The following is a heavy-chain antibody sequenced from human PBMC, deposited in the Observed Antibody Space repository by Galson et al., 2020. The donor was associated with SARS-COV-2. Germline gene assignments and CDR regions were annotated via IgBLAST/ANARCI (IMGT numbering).Heavy chain of an antibody. D-gene: IGHD5-12*01. V-gene: IGHV1-18*04. CDR3: ARGRGSRDGFDYGLTLDY. Sequence: ASVKVSCKTSGYTFTVHGINWVRQAPGQGLEWMGWINTYNGNTNYAQKVQGRVTMTKDTSTNTAYMELLSLGSADTAVYYCARGRGSRDGFDYGLTLDYWGQGTLVTVSS. CDR2: INTYNGNT. J-gene: IGHJ4*02. CDR1: GYTFTVHG.